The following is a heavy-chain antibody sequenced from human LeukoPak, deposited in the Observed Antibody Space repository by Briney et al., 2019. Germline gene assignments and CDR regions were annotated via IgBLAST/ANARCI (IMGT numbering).Heavy chain of an antibody. V-gene: IGHV4-4*07. Sequence: SETLSLTCTVSGGSITNYYWSWIRQPAGKGLEWIGLIYTSGSTNYNPSLKSRVTMSLDTSKNQFSLRLSSVTAADTAVYYCARLGNKFGPWGQGTLVTVSS. J-gene: IGHJ5*02. CDR3: ARLGNKFGP. CDR2: IYTSGST. CDR1: GGSITNYY. D-gene: IGHD1/OR15-1a*01.